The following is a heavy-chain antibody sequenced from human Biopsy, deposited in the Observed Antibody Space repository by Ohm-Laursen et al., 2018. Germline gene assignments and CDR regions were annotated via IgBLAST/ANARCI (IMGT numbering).Heavy chain of an antibody. V-gene: IGHV1-69*06. Sequence: SVKVSCKASGGTFSSDIFAWVRQAPGRRPEWMGDVMPFFGTAQYAPKLQGRVSMTADKTTYTAYMELTSLTSEDTAVYFCARHYYDTSGYNWFDPWGQGTLVTVSS. CDR3: ARHYYDTSGYNWFDP. D-gene: IGHD3-22*01. CDR1: GGTFSSDI. J-gene: IGHJ5*02. CDR2: VMPFFGTA.